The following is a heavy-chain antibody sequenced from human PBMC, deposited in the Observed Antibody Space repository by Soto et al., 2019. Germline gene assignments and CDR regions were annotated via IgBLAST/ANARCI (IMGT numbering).Heavy chain of an antibody. J-gene: IGHJ4*02. D-gene: IGHD4-17*01. CDR1: NDSISSYY. CDR3: ARTTRMTTMIDY. CDR2: VYYSGGT. Sequence: QVRLQESGPGLVKPSETLSLTCTVSNDSISSYYWSWIRQPPGKGLEWIGYVYYSGGTKYNPSLKNRLTMSLDMSKKQFSLRLTSVTAADTAVYFCARTTRMTTMIDYWGQGTQVTVSS. V-gene: IGHV4-59*01.